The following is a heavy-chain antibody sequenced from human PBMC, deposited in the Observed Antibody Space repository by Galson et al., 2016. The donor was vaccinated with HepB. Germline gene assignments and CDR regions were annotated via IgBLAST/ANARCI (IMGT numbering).Heavy chain of an antibody. CDR3: AKDFSGFDSGDH. CDR1: GFTYSRYA. Sequence: SLRLSCAASGFTYSRYAMTWVRQFPGGGLEWVSSISASDGSTYYADSVKGRFTVSRNNSKNTVYLQMNSLRTDDTAVYNGAKDFSGFDSGDHWGQGTLVTVSS. CDR2: ISASDGST. D-gene: IGHD5-12*01. V-gene: IGHV3-23*01. J-gene: IGHJ4*02.